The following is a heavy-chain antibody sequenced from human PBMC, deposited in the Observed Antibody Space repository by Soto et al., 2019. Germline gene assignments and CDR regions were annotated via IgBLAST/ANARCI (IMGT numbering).Heavy chain of an antibody. CDR3: ARDGFFGRPGYFAY. V-gene: IGHV4-30-4*01. Sequence: PSETLSLACTVSDDSISSGDYYWNWIRQAPGKGMQWIGNIYYSGSTDYSPSLRSRVFISMDTSKNQFSLRLSSVTAADTAVYYCARDGFFGRPGYFAYWGKGILVTVSS. D-gene: IGHD3-3*01. CDR1: DDSISSGDYY. J-gene: IGHJ4*02. CDR2: IYYSGST.